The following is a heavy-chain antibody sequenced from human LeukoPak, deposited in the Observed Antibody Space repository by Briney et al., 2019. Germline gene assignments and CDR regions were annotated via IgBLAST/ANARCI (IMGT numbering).Heavy chain of an antibody. D-gene: IGHD6-19*01. CDR1: GGSISSGSYY. V-gene: IGHV4-61*02. J-gene: IGHJ3*02. CDR2: IYTSGST. Sequence: SQTLSLTCTVSGGSISSGSYYWSWIRQPARKGLEWIGRIYTSGSTDYNPSLKSRVTILVDRSKNHFSLSLSSVTAADTAVYYCARRLAVAGHDIWGQGTMVTVSS. CDR3: ARRLAVAGHDI.